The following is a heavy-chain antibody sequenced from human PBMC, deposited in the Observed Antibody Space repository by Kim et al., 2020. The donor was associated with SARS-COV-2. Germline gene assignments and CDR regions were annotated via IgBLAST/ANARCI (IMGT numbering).Heavy chain of an antibody. CDR3: ARGDFLSIWYYFDF. CDR1: GGSISSSSYY. J-gene: IGHJ4*01. CDR2: MYYTGST. D-gene: IGHD3-3*02. Sequence: SETLSLTCTVSGGSISSSSYYWGWIRQPPGKGLEWIGSMYYTGSTYYNSSLKSRVTISVDRSRNQVSLKLNSVSAADTAVYYCARGDFLSIWYYFDFWG. V-gene: IGHV4-39*07.